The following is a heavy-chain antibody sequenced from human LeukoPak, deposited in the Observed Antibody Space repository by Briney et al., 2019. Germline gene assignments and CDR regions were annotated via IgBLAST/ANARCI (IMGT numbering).Heavy chain of an antibody. CDR2: INPSSGGT. CDR3: ARDRGTTDFDY. J-gene: IGHJ4*02. D-gene: IGHD1-7*01. V-gene: IGHV1-2*02. CDR1: GYTFTGYY. Sequence: ASVKVSCKASGYTFTGYYMHWVRQAPGQGLEWMGWINPSSGGTNYAQKFQGRVTMTRDTSISTAYMELSRLRSDDTAVYYCARDRGTTDFDYWGQGTLVTVSS.